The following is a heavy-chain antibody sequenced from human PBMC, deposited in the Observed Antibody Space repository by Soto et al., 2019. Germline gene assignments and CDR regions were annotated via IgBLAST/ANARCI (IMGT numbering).Heavy chain of an antibody. V-gene: IGHV1-69*13. CDR3: ARGMHIVATPPSYYYGMDV. Sequence: ASVKVSCKASGGTFSSYAISWVRQAPGQGLEWMGGIIPIFGTANYAQKFQGRVTITADESTCTAYMELSSLRSEDTAVYYCARGMHIVATPPSYYYGMDVWGQGTTVTVSS. CDR1: GGTFSSYA. CDR2: IIPIFGTA. D-gene: IGHD2-21*01. J-gene: IGHJ6*02.